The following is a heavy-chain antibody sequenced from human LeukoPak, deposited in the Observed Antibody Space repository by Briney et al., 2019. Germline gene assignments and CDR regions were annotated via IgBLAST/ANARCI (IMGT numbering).Heavy chain of an antibody. J-gene: IGHJ4*02. D-gene: IGHD2-2*02. V-gene: IGHV1-18*01. CDR3: ARDSGVVPAAISY. CDR2: ISAYNGNT. CDR1: GRTLTICG. Sequence: ALVKFFCKAFGRTLTICGISWVRQAPGQVFVWMGWISAYNGNTNYAQKMLGRVAMSLDTSRCTGYSELGSRRSDDTAVYYCARDSGVVPAAISYWGGGTLDTVSS.